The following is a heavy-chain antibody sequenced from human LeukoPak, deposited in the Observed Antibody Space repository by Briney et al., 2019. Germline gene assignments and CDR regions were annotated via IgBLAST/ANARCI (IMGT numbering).Heavy chain of an antibody. D-gene: IGHD6-19*01. V-gene: IGHV4-34*01. CDR3: ATLAVAGRAKRRFDG. CDR1: GGSFSGYY. Sequence: SETLSLTCAVYGGSFSGYYWSWIRQPPGKGLEWIGEINHSGSTNYNPSLKSRVTISVDTSKNQFSLKLSSVTAADTAVYYCATLAVAGRAKRRFDGWGQGSLVTVSS. J-gene: IGHJ4*02. CDR2: INHSGST.